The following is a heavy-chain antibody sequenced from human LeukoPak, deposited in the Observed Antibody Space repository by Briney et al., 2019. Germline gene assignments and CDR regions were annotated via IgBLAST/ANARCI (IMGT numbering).Heavy chain of an antibody. Sequence: QPGGSLRLSCAASGFTFSNYAMSWVRQAPGKGLEWVSGISGSGGDTYYADSVKGRFTISRDNSKNTLYLQMNSLRAEDTAVYYCAKDRSCTNNTCHGDFDYWGQGTLVTVSS. V-gene: IGHV3-23*01. J-gene: IGHJ4*02. CDR3: AKDRSCTNNTCHGDFDY. D-gene: IGHD2-8*01. CDR1: GFTFSNYA. CDR2: ISGSGGDT.